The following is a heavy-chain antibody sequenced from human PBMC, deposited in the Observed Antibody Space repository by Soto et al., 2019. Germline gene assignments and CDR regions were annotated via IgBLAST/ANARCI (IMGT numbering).Heavy chain of an antibody. V-gene: IGHV4-39*01. Sequence: QLLLQESGPGLVKPSETLSLTCTVSGGSSSSTTYYWGWIRQSPGKGLEWIGNIYSGGNTYYNPCLMSRVTISVDTSKSHRSLQLFPVTAADAAVYYRAGQSYESRGYFSGYWGQGTLVTVSS. CDR1: GGSSSSTTYY. CDR3: AGQSYESRGYFSGY. D-gene: IGHD3-22*01. CDR2: IYSGGNT. J-gene: IGHJ4*02.